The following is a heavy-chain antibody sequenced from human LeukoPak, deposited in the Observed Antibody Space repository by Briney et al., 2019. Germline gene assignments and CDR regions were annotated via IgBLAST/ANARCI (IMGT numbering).Heavy chain of an antibody. CDR3: ARLSMTSYGKYYFEY. V-gene: IGHV3-21*01. D-gene: IGHD3-10*01. CDR1: GFTFSNYA. Sequence: GGSLRLSCAASGFTFSNYAMVWVRQAPGKGLEWVSSLSSTSINIYYADSVKGRFTISRDNAKNSLYLQMNSLRAEDTAVYYCARLSMTSYGKYYFEYWGQGTLVTVSS. J-gene: IGHJ4*02. CDR2: LSSTSINI.